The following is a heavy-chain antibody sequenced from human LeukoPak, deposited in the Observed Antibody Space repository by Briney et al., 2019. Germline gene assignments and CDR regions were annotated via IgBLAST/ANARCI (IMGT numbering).Heavy chain of an antibody. J-gene: IGHJ4*02. CDR1: GFTFSDYY. D-gene: IGHD3-3*01. CDR3: ARHRRGFYGGDDPSFDY. Sequence: GGSLTLSCAACGFTFSDYYMICIRHARGKALEGVSYISSSCSTVYYADSVKGRFTISRDNDKNSLYLQMNSLRAEDTAVYYCARHRRGFYGGDDPSFDYWGQGTLVTVSS. V-gene: IGHV3-11*01. CDR2: ISSSCSTV.